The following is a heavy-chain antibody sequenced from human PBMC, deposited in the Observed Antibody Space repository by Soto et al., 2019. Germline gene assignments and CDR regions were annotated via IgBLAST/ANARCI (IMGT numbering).Heavy chain of an antibody. CDR2: ISSSGTYI. Sequence: PGGSLRLSCAASGFTFNGYFMNWVRQAPGKGLEWVSSISSSGTYIYYADSLKGRFTMSRDNAKNSLYLRMNSLRAEDTAVYYCTRDRPQASRYYGMDVWGQGTTVTVSS. CDR1: GFTFNGYF. V-gene: IGHV3-21*01. J-gene: IGHJ6*02. D-gene: IGHD5-12*01. CDR3: TRDRPQASRYYGMDV.